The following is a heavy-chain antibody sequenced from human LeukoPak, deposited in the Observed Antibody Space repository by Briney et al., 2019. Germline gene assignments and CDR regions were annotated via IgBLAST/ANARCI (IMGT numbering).Heavy chain of an antibody. CDR1: GFPFSVYE. V-gene: IGHV3-48*03. J-gene: IGHJ4*02. Sequence: PGGSLRLSCAVSGFPFSVYEMNWVRQAPGKGLEWVSYIAGSDTTTYYADSVKGRFTIFRDNAKNSLYLQMSSLRAEDTALYYCTTLGYHLDSWGQGTLVTVSS. CDR3: TTLGYHLDS. D-gene: IGHD3-22*01. CDR2: IAGSDTTT.